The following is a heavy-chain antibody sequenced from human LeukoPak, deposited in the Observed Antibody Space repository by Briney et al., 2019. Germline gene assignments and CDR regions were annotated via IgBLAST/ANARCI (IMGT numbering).Heavy chain of an antibody. D-gene: IGHD3-10*01. CDR3: AKDRYGSGSYYFDY. J-gene: IGHJ4*02. CDR1: GFMFNNYW. V-gene: IGHV3-74*01. CDR2: MNVDGSSI. Sequence: PGGSLRLSCAASGFMFNNYWMHWVRQAPGKGLVWVSRMNVDGSSISYADSVKGRFTISRDNAKNTLYLQMNSLRAEDTAVYYCAKDRYGSGSYYFDYWGQGTLVTVSS.